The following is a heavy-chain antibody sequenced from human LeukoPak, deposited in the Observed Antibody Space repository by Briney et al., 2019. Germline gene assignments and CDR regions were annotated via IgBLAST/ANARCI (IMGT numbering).Heavy chain of an antibody. CDR3: ARDVRSPMVRGIVFDF. J-gene: IGHJ4*02. CDR2: TSPYNDDT. D-gene: IGHD3-10*01. V-gene: IGHV1-18*04. CDR1: GYTFTSYG. Sequence: ASVKVSCKAFGYTFTSYGISWVRQAPGQGLEWMGWTSPYNDDTNYVQKFQGRVTMTTDTSTNTAYMELGRLRSDDTAVYYCARDVRSPMVRGIVFDFWGQGTVVTVSS.